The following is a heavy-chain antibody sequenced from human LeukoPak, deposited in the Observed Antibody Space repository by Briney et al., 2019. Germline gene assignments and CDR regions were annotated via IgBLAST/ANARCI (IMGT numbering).Heavy chain of an antibody. Sequence: GGSLRLSCAASGFTFSSYWMSWVRQAPGKGLEWVANIKQDGSEKYYVDSVKGRFTISRDNAKNSLYLQMNSLRAEDTAVYYCAKDPSIVVVVPTFDYWGQGTLVTVSS. V-gene: IGHV3-7*03. J-gene: IGHJ4*02. CDR2: IKQDGSEK. CDR3: AKDPSIVVVVPTFDY. CDR1: GFTFSSYW. D-gene: IGHD2-15*01.